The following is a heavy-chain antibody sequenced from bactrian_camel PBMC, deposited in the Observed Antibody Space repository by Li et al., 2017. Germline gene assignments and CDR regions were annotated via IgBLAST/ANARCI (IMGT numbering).Heavy chain of an antibody. J-gene: IGHJ4*01. CDR1: GENMRALA. CDR2: IRRDGRT. D-gene: IGHD6*01. CDR3: AADGTYGANRPWEYTY. Sequence: VQLVESGGGSVQAGGSLRPSCVGSGENMRALAVAWFRQTPGKEREGVAAIRRDGRTIYADSVKGRFTISRDNAKDTLYLQMNSLEPEDTAMYYCAADGTYGANRPWEYTYWGQGTQVTV. V-gene: IGHV3S53*01.